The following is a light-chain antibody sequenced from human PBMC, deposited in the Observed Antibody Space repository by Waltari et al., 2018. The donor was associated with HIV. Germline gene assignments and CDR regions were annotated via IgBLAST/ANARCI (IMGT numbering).Light chain of an antibody. J-gene: IGLJ2*01. V-gene: IGLV2-8*01. Sequence: QSALTQPPSASGSPGQSVTVSCTGTRSDIGYFNYVSWYQHHPGKAPKLLIYDVNKRPSRVPERFTASKSGATASITVSGLQAEDEADYYCAAYAVNNMVIFGGGTKVTV. CDR3: AAYAVNNMVI. CDR2: DVN. CDR1: RSDIGYFNY.